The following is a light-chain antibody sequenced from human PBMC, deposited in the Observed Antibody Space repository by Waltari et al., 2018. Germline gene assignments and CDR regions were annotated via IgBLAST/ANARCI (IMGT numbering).Light chain of an antibody. V-gene: IGLV1-44*01. CDR1: YSTIGSNI. CDR3: ATWDDRLTGVV. Sequence: QSVLTQPPSASGTPGQRVTISCSGSYSTIGSNIVTWYQRLPGTAPKLLIYGNDYRPSGVPGRFSSAQSGASAALAISGLQSEDGADYYCATWDDRLTGVVCGGGTRMTVL. J-gene: IGLJ2*01. CDR2: GND.